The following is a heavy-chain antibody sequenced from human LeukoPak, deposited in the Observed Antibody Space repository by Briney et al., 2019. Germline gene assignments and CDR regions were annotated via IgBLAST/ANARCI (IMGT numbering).Heavy chain of an antibody. Sequence: ASVKVSCKASGYTFTSYYMHWVRQAPGQGLEWMGWINPNSGGTNYAQKFQGRVTMTRDTSISTAYMELSRLRSDDTAVYYCARGIKIAVAGRRWFDPWGQGTLVTVSS. D-gene: IGHD6-19*01. J-gene: IGHJ5*02. CDR1: GYTFTSYY. V-gene: IGHV1-2*02. CDR3: ARGIKIAVAGRRWFDP. CDR2: INPNSGGT.